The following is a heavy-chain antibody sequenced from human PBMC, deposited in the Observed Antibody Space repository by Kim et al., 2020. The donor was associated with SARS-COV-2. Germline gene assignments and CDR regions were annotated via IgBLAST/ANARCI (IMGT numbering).Heavy chain of an antibody. J-gene: IGHJ4*02. V-gene: IGHV3-23*01. CDR3: VKSKVGATRMFDY. D-gene: IGHD1-26*01. CDR1: GFTFTYA. CDR2: ISGGGDIT. Sequence: GGSLRLSCAASGFTFTYAMDWVRQAPGKGLEWVSSISGGGDITYYADSVKGRFAISRDNSKNTLYLQMNSLGAEDTAIYYCVKSKVGATRMFDYWGQGSL.